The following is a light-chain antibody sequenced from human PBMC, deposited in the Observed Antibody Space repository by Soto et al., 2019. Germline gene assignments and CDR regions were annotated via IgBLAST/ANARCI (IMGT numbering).Light chain of an antibody. V-gene: IGKV3-15*01. J-gene: IGKJ1*01. CDR1: QSVASD. CDR2: DAS. Sequence: EIVVRQSPATLSVSPEERATLSCRASQSVASDFAWYQQKPGQAPRLLIYDASTRATGIPARFSRSGSGTEFTLSIRSLVFLVFAMYNSQNYNYCLQDFGKVTK. CDR3: QNYNYCLQD.